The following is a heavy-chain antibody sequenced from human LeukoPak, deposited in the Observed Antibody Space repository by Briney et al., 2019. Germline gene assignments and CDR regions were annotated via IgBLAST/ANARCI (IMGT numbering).Heavy chain of an antibody. J-gene: IGHJ3*02. CDR1: GGSISSSSYY. CDR2: IYYSGST. V-gene: IGHV4-39*07. Sequence: PSETLSLTCTVSGGSISSSSYYWGWIRQPPGKGLEWIGSIYYSGSTYYNPSLKSRVTISVDTSKNQFSLKLSSVTAADTAVYYCASRRKVLRFLEWQNDAFDIWGQGTMVTVSS. CDR3: ASRRKVLRFLEWQNDAFDI. D-gene: IGHD3-3*01.